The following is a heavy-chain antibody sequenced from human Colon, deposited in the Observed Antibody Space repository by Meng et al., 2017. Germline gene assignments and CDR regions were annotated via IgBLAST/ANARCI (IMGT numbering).Heavy chain of an antibody. CDR1: GGSFNSADYY. D-gene: IGHD2-2*01. CDR2: IHSSWNT. Sequence: QVQLQESGPGVVKPSQTLSLTCTISGGSFNSADYYWNWIRQSPGKGLAWLGYIHSSWNTYSTPSLKSRLTMSLDTSKNQFSLRLTSVTAADTAVYYCARNPVIPDARTFDFWGQGVLVTVSS. V-gene: IGHV4-30-4*01. J-gene: IGHJ4*02. CDR3: ARNPVIPDARTFDF.